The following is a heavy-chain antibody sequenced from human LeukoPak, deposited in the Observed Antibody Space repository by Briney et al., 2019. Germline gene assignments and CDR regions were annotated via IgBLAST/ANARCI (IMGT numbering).Heavy chain of an antibody. V-gene: IGHV1-24*01. D-gene: IGHD6-13*01. CDR3: ATDLKGAAATPTVFDY. Sequence: ASVKVSCKVSGYTLTELSMHWVRQAPGRGREWVGGFDPEDGETIYAQKFQGRVTMTEDTSTDTAYMELSSLRSEDTAVYYCATDLKGAAATPTVFDYWGQGTLVTVSS. J-gene: IGHJ4*02. CDR2: FDPEDGET. CDR1: GYTLTELS.